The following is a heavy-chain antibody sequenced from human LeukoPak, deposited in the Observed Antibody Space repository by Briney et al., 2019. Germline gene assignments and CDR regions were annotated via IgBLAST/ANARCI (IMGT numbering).Heavy chain of an antibody. V-gene: IGHV4-30-4*01. CDR2: IYYSGTT. D-gene: IGHD3-10*01. CDR1: GGSISSGDYY. J-gene: IGHJ4*02. Sequence: SETLSLTCTVSGGSISSGDYYWSWIRQPPGKGLEWTGNIYYSGTTYYNPSLKSRVTISVDTSKNQFSLKLSSVTAAGTAVYYCARRERITMVRGAFDYWGQGTLVTVSS. CDR3: ARRERITMVRGAFDY.